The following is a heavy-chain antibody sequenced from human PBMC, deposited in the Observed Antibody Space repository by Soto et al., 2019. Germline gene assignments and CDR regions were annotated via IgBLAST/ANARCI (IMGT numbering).Heavy chain of an antibody. D-gene: IGHD3-10*01. Sequence: GASVKVSCKASGGTFSSYAISWVRQAPGQGLEWMGGIIPIFGTANYAQKFQGRVTITADESTSTAYMELSSLRSEDTAVYYCGKERGYYYYYAMDVWGQGTTVTVSS. V-gene: IGHV1-69*13. CDR2: IIPIFGTA. CDR3: GKERGYYYYYAMDV. CDR1: GGTFSSYA. J-gene: IGHJ6*02.